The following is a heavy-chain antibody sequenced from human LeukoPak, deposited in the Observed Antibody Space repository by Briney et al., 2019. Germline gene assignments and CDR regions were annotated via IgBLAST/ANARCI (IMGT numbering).Heavy chain of an antibody. CDR1: GGPFSGYY. CDR2: INHSGST. V-gene: IGHV4-34*01. D-gene: IGHD2-15*01. CDR3: ARGRYCSSTSCYKRSGYCSGGSCYSWDY. Sequence: SETLSLTCAVYGGPFSGYYWSWIRQPPGKGLEWIGEINHSGSTNYNPSLKSRVTISVDTSKNQFSLKLSSVTAADTAVYYCARGRYCSSTSCYKRSGYCSGGSCYSWDYWGQGTLVTVSS. J-gene: IGHJ4*02.